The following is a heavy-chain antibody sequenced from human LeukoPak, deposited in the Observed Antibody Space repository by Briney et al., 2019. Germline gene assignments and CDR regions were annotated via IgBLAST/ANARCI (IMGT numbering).Heavy chain of an antibody. CDR1: GFTFSIYS. CDR3: AESDWFDP. Sequence: GGSLRLSCAASGFTFSIYSMHWVRQAPGKGLVWVSRIKSDGSSTSYADSVKGRFTISRDNAKNTLYLQMDSLRVEDTAVYYCAESDWFDPWGQGTLVTVSS. V-gene: IGHV3-74*01. CDR2: IKSDGSST. J-gene: IGHJ5*02.